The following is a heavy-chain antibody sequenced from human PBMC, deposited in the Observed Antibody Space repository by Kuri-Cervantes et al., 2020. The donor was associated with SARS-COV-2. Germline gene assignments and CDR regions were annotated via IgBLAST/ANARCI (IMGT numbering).Heavy chain of an antibody. CDR2: IGTAGDT. J-gene: IGHJ6*02. D-gene: IGHD3-3*01. CDR3: ARDGITIFGVVYYYGMDV. V-gene: IGHV3-13*04. Sequence: GESPKISCAASGFTFSSYDMHWVRQATGKGLEWVSAIGTAGDTYYPGSVKGRFTISRENAKNSLYLQMNSLRAEDTAVYYCARDGITIFGVVYYYGMDVWGQGTTVTVSS. CDR1: GFTFSSYD.